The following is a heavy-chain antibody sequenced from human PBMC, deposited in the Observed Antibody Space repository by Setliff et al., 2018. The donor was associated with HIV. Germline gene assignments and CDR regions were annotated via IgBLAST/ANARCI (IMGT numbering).Heavy chain of an antibody. D-gene: IGHD6-13*01. CDR1: GYNFNSLG. V-gene: IGHV1-18*01. CDR3: ARGFSRWYGAFDM. J-gene: IGHJ3*02. Sequence: WASVKVSCKASGYNFNSLGINWVRQAPGQGLEWMGWISTYNGRTDYVQKLQDRVTMTTDTYTSTAYMDLRSLISDDTAVYYCARGFSRWYGAFDMWGQGTVVTVSS. CDR2: ISTYNGRT.